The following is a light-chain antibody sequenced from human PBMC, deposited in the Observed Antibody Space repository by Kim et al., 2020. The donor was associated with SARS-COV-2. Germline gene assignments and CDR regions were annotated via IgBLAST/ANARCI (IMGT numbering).Light chain of an antibody. V-gene: IGKV1-6*01. CDR3: LQDYNYPRT. Sequence: AIQMTQSPSSLSASVGDRVTITCRASQGIRNDLGWYQQKPGKAPKLLFYAASSLQSGVPSRFSGSGSGTDFTHTISSLQPEDFATYYCLQDYNYPRTFGQGTKVDIK. J-gene: IGKJ1*01. CDR2: AAS. CDR1: QGIRND.